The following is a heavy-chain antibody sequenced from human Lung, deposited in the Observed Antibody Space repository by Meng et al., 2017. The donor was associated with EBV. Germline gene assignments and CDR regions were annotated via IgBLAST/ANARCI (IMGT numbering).Heavy chain of an antibody. CDR2: IYDSGST. V-gene: IGHV4-30-4*08. CDR1: GGSIRFGDYY. CDR3: AREYSSSSGLPGP. D-gene: IGHD6-6*01. J-gene: IGHJ5*02. Sequence: SGPGLGKPSQTLSLTCTVSGGSIRFGDYYWSWIRQPPGKGLEWIGYIYDSGSTSYNPSLMSRVTISVDTSRNQFSLKLTSVTAADTAVYYCAREYSSSSGLPGPWGQGTLVTVSS.